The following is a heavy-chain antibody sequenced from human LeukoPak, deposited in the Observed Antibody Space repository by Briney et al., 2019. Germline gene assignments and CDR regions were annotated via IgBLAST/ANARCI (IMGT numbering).Heavy chain of an antibody. J-gene: IGHJ4*02. Sequence: GGSLRLSCAASGFTFSSYGMHWVRQAPGKGLEWVAVIWYDGSNKYYADSVKGRFTISRDNSKNTLYLQMNGLRAEDTAVYYCARGRCGSTSCIPFDYWGQGTLVTVSS. CDR1: GFTFSSYG. V-gene: IGHV3-33*01. D-gene: IGHD2-2*01. CDR2: IWYDGSNK. CDR3: ARGRCGSTSCIPFDY.